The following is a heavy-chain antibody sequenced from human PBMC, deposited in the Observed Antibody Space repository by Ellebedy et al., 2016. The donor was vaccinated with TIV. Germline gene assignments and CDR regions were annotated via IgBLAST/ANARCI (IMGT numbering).Heavy chain of an antibody. CDR2: ILHDGSVT. J-gene: IGHJ5*01. Sequence: GGSLRLXXAASGFTVSNNYVSWVRQAPGKGLEWVALILHDGSVTSYADSVKGRFTISRDNSNKKLYLQLNSLRVEDTAVYYCAKDFDYSSGNYPFGCVDSWGPGTLVTVSS. V-gene: IGHV3-30*18. D-gene: IGHD3-10*01. CDR1: GFTVSNNY. CDR3: AKDFDYSSGNYPFGCVDS.